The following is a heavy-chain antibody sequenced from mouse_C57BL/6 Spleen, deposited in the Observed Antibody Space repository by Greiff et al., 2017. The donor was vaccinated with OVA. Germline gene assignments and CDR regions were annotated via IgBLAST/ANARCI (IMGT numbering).Heavy chain of an antibody. CDR1: GFSLPSYG. CDR3: AREIDYDEGYYAMDY. V-gene: IGHV2-2*01. Sequence: QVQLKESGPGLVQPSQSLSITCTVSGFSLPSYGVHWVRQSPGKGLEWLGVIWSGGSTDYNAAFISRLSISKDNSKSQVFFKMNSLQDDDAARYYCAREIDYDEGYYAMDYWGQGTAVTGSS. CDR2: IWSGGST. J-gene: IGHJ4*01. D-gene: IGHD2-4*01.